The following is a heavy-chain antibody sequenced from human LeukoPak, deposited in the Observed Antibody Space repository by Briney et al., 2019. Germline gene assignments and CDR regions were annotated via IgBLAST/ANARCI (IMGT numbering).Heavy chain of an antibody. CDR1: GYTFTGYY. CDR3: AREGVSGDNPPGAFDI. V-gene: IGHV1-2*02. J-gene: IGHJ3*02. D-gene: IGHD4-17*01. CDR2: INPNSGGT. Sequence: GASVKVSCKASGYTFTGYYMHWVRQAPGQGLEWMGWINPNSGGTNYAQKFQGRVTMTRDTSISTAYMELSRLRSDDTAVYYCAREGVSGDNPPGAFDIWGQGTMVTVSS.